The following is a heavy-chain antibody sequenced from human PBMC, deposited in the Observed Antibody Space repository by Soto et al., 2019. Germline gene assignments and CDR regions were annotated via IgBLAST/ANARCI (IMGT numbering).Heavy chain of an antibody. V-gene: IGHV6-1*01. CDR2: TYYRSKWYN. J-gene: IGHJ6*02. CDR3: ARDGTGYCTTTSCYDSSRKPYYYGMDV. Sequence: PSQTLSLTCAISGDSVSSNSAAWNWIRQSPSRGLEWLGRTYYRSKWYNDYAVSVKSRITINPDTSKNQFSLQLNSVTPEDTAVYYCARDGTGYCTTTSCYDSSRKPYYYGMDVWGQGTTVTVSS. D-gene: IGHD2-2*01. CDR1: GDSVSSNSAA.